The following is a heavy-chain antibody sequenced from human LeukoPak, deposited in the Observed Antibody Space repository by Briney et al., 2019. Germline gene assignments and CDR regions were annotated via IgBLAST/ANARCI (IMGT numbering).Heavy chain of an antibody. D-gene: IGHD3-10*01. CDR1: GFTFSSYA. J-gene: IGHJ4*02. V-gene: IGHV3-23*01. CDR2: ISGSGGST. CDR3: AKTMVRGAVNFDY. Sequence: QPGGSLRLSCADSGFTFSSYAMGWVRQAPGKGLEWVSAISGSGGSTYYADSVKGRFTISRDNSKNTLYLQMNSLRAEDTAVYYCAKTMVRGAVNFDYWGQGTLVTVSS.